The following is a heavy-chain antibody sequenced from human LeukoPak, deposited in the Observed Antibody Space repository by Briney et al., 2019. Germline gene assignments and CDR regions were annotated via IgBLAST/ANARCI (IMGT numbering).Heavy chain of an antibody. Sequence: ASVKVSCKASGYTFTRFYIHWVRQAPGQGLEWMGIINPGGGTTNYAQKFQGRVTMTRDMSTRTVYMELRSLRSEDTAVYYRAREGVEGAESEYYYFYMDVWGKGTTVTVSS. D-gene: IGHD1-26*01. J-gene: IGHJ6*03. V-gene: IGHV1-46*01. CDR1: GYTFTRFY. CDR2: INPGGGTT. CDR3: AREGVEGAESEYYYFYMDV.